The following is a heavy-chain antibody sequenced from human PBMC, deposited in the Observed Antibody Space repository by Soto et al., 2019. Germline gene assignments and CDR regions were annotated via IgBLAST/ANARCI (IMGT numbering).Heavy chain of an antibody. Sequence: SETLSLTCTVSGGSISSYYWSWIRQPPGKGLEWIGYIYYSGSTNYNPSLKSRVTISVDTSKNQFSLNLSSVTAADTAVYYCARHSSDYGDYDLDYWGQGTLVTVSS. V-gene: IGHV4-59*08. CDR1: GGSISSYY. D-gene: IGHD4-17*01. CDR2: IYYSGST. CDR3: ARHSSDYGDYDLDY. J-gene: IGHJ4*02.